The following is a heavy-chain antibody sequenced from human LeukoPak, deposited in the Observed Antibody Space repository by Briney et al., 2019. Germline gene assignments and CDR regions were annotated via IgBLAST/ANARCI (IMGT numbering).Heavy chain of an antibody. CDR3: ARADSNNWDAKYYFDY. CDR1: GYTFTGYY. D-gene: IGHD1-26*01. J-gene: IGHJ4*02. V-gene: IGHV1-2*06. Sequence: ASVKVSCKASGYTFTGYYMHWVRQAPGQGLEWMGRINPNSGGTNYAQKFQGRVTMTRGTSITTVYMELSRLRSDDTAVYYCARADSNNWDAKYYFDYWGQGALVTVSS. CDR2: INPNSGGT.